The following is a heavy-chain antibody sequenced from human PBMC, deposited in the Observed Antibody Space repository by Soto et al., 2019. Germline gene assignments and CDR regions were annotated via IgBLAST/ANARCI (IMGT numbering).Heavy chain of an antibody. V-gene: IGHV4-39*01. J-gene: IGHJ3*02. CDR1: GVSISSNTYY. CDR3: ARQKRHLFLGLPDEFDI. Sequence: SETLSLTCTVSGVSISSNTYYWGWIRLPPGKGLEWIGSISFSGSTYYNPSLKSRVTISADTTKNQFSLKMTSVTAADTTVYYCARQKRHLFLGLPDEFDIWGRGTLVTVS. D-gene: IGHD5-12*01. CDR2: ISFSGST.